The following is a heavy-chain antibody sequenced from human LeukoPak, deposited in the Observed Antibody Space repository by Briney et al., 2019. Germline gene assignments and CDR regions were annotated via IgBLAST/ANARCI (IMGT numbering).Heavy chain of an antibody. Sequence: SETLSLTCAVYGGSFSGYYWSWIRQPPGKGLGWIGEINHSGSTNYNPPLKSRVTISVDTSKNQFSLKLSSVTAADTAVYYCARLRVYVDTAMVRIFYYGMDVWGQGTTVTVSS. CDR3: ARLRVYVDTAMVRIFYYGMDV. D-gene: IGHD5-18*01. J-gene: IGHJ6*02. CDR1: GGSFSGYY. V-gene: IGHV4-34*01. CDR2: INHSGST.